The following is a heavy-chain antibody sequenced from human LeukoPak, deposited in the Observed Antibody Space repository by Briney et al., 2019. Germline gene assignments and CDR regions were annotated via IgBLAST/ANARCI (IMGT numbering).Heavy chain of an antibody. J-gene: IGHJ1*01. Sequence: GGSLRLSCSASGFTFSIFDMHWVRQAPGKGLEYVSAISGNGGSTYYADSVKGRFTISRDNSKNTLYLQMSSRRTEDTAVYYCAKDRALHSTVVTTYAEYFHRWGQGTLVTVSS. CDR3: AKDRALHSTVVTTYAEYFHR. CDR2: ISGNGGST. V-gene: IGHV3-64D*09. CDR1: GFTFSIFD. D-gene: IGHD4-23*01.